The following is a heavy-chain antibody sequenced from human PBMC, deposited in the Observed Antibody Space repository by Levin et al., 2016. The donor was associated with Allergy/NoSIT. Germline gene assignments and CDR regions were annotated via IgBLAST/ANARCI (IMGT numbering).Heavy chain of an antibody. CDR2: IKQDGSEK. V-gene: IGHV3-7*01. J-gene: IGHJ6*02. D-gene: IGHD3-3*01. CDR3: TRTNLRFSGGMDV. CDR1: GFTFGTYW. Sequence: GGSLRLSCAASGFTFGTYWMSWVRQAPGKGLEWVANIKQDGSEKYYVDSVKGRFTISRDNAKKSLYLQMNSLRAEDTAVYYCTRTNLRFSGGMDVWGQGTTVTVSS.